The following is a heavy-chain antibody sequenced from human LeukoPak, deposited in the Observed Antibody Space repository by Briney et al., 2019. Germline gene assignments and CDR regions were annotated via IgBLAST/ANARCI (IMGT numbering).Heavy chain of an antibody. CDR2: IYTTGST. J-gene: IGHJ4*02. CDR3: AREGGTIYFDS. V-gene: IGHV4-61*02. D-gene: IGHD3-3*01. Sequence: SETLSLTCTVSGGSISDATYYWNWIRQPAGKGLEWIGRIYTTGSTHYNPSLKSRLTISVDTSKNQLSLELSFVTAADTAVYYCAREGGTIYFDSWGRGTLVTVSS. CDR1: GGSISDATYY.